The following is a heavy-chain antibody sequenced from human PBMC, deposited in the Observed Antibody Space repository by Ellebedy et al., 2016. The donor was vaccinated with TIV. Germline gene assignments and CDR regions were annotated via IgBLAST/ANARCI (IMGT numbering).Heavy chain of an antibody. V-gene: IGHV4-38-2*02. CDR3: ARTDLRYGMDV. J-gene: IGHJ6*02. CDR2: MFHSGST. Sequence: SETLSLXXSVSHYAISGGYYWGWIRQSPGKGLEWIGSMFHSGSTYYNPSLRSRVTLSLDTSKNHLSLRLTSVTAADTAVYYCARTDLRYGMDVWGQGTTVTVS. D-gene: IGHD3/OR15-3a*01. CDR1: HYAISGGYY.